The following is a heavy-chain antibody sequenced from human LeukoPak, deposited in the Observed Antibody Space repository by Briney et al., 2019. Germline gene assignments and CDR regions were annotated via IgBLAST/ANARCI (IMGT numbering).Heavy chain of an antibody. CDR1: GGSFSGYY. CDR2: INHSGTT. J-gene: IGHJ4*02. Sequence: SETLSLTCAVYGGSFSGYYWSWIRQPPGKGLEWIGEINHSGTTNYSPSLKSRVSISVDTSKNQFSLKLNSVTAADAAMYYCASHYSSGSYRYTGTFDSWGQGMLVNVSS. V-gene: IGHV4-34*01. CDR3: ASHYSSGSYRYTGTFDS. D-gene: IGHD3-16*02.